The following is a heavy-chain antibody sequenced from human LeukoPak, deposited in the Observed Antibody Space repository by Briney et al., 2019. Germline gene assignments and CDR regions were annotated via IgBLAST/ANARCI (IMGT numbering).Heavy chain of an antibody. V-gene: IGHV1-2*02. J-gene: IGHJ4*02. Sequence: GASVKVSCKASGYTFTGYYMHWVRQAPGQGLEWMGWINPNSGGTNYAQKFQGRVTMTRDTSISTAYMELSRLRSDDTAVYYCARVAAMVTAIRDFDYWGQGTLVTVSS. CDR1: GYTFTGYY. CDR2: INPNSGGT. D-gene: IGHD2-21*02. CDR3: ARVAAMVTAIRDFDY.